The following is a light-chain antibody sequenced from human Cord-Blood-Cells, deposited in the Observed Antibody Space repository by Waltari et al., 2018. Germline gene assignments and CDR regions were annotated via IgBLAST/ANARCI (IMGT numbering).Light chain of an antibody. V-gene: IGKV1-39*01. CDR3: QQSYSTPRFT. Sequence: DIQMTQSPSSLSASVGDRVTITCRASQSISSYLNWYQQKPGKAAKLLIYAAFSLQSGVPSRFSGSGSGTDFTLTISSLQPEDFATYYCQQSYSTPRFTFGPGTKVDIK. CDR2: AAF. CDR1: QSISSY. J-gene: IGKJ3*01.